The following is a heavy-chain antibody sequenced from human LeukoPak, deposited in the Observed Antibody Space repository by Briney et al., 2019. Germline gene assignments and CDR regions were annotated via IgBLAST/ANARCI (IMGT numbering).Heavy chain of an antibody. D-gene: IGHD3-10*01. Sequence: APVKVSCKASGYTFTSYDINWVRQATGQGLEWMGWMNPNSGNTGYAQKFQGRVTMTRNTSINTAYMELSSLRSEDTAVYYCARVLVRGVRGVIGYWGQGTLVTVSS. CDR2: MNPNSGNT. CDR1: GYTFTSYD. CDR3: ARVLVRGVRGVIGY. J-gene: IGHJ4*02. V-gene: IGHV1-8*01.